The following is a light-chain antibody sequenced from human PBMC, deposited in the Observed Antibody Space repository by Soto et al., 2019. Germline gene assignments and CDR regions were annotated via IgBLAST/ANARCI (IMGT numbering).Light chain of an antibody. CDR1: SSDVGGYNY. CDR2: EVS. CDR3: SSYAGSRTFV. Sequence: QSALTQPPSASASPGQSVTISCTGTSSDVGGYNYVSWYQQRPGKAPKLMLYEVSQRPSGVPDRFSGSKSGNTATLTVSGLQAEDEADYYCSSYAGSRTFVFGGGTKLTVL. V-gene: IGLV2-8*01. J-gene: IGLJ3*02.